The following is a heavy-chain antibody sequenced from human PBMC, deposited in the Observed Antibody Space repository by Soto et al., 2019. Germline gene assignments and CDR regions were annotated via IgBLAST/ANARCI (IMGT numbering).Heavy chain of an antibody. CDR1: GGSISSSSYY. V-gene: IGHV4-39*01. Sequence: SETLSLTCTVSGGSISSSSYYWGWIRQPPGKGLEWIGSIYYSGSTYYNPSLKSRVTISVDTSKNQFSLKLSSVTAAGTAVYYCARHGDIAARHHYYGMDVWGQGTTVTVSS. CDR3: ARHGDIAARHHYYGMDV. J-gene: IGHJ6*02. CDR2: IYYSGST. D-gene: IGHD6-6*01.